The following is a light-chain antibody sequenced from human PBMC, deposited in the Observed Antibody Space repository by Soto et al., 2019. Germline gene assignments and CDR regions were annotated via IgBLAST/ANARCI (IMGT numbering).Light chain of an antibody. V-gene: IGKV3-11*01. CDR3: QQRKDWPLT. J-gene: IGKJ1*01. Sequence: EIVLTQSPGTLSLFPGERATLSCRASSTVSSYLAWYQQKPGQAPRLLIYDASTRATGIPARFSGSGSGTDFTLIINSLQPEDFAFYYCQQRKDWPLTFGQGTKVEIE. CDR1: STVSSY. CDR2: DAS.